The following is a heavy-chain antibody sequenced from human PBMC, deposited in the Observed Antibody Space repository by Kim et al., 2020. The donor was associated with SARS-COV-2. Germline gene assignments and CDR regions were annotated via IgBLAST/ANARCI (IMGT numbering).Heavy chain of an antibody. J-gene: IGHJ4*02. Sequence: YAQGFTGRFVFSLDTSVRTAYLQISSLKAEDTAVYYCARDQTFGEFIIDYWGQGTLVTVSS. D-gene: IGHD3-10*01. CDR3: ARDQTFGEFIIDY. V-gene: IGHV7-4-1*02.